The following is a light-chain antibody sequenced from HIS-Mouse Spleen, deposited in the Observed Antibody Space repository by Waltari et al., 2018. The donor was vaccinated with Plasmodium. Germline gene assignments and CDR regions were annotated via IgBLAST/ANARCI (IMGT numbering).Light chain of an antibody. CDR3: YSTDSSGNHRV. Sequence: SYELTQPPSVSVSPGQTARITCSGDALPKKYAYWYQQKSGQAPVLVISEDRKRPSGSPERFSGSSSGTIATLTISGAQVEDEADYYCYSTDSSGNHRVFGGGTKLTVL. CDR1: ALPKKY. CDR2: EDR. V-gene: IGLV3-10*01. J-gene: IGLJ3*02.